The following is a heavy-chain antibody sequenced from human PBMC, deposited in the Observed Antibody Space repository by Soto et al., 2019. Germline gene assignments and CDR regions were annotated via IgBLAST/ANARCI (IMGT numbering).Heavy chain of an antibody. Sequence: SETLSLTCAVYGGSFSGHDWTWIRQPPGKGLEWIGEINHSGSANYNPSLKSRVTISVDTSKNQFSLKLSSVTAADTAVYYCARKDFWSGFPGFDPWGQGILVTVSS. CDR2: INHSGSA. V-gene: IGHV4-34*01. CDR3: ARKDFWSGFPGFDP. J-gene: IGHJ5*02. CDR1: GGSFSGHD. D-gene: IGHD3-3*01.